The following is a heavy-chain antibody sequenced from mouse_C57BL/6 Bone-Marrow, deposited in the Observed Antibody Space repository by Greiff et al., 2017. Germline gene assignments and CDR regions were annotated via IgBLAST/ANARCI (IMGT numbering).Heavy chain of an antibody. J-gene: IGHJ1*03. CDR3: TRYCDV. V-gene: IGHV14-4*01. CDR1: GFNIKDDY. CDR2: IDPENGDT. Sequence: EVQLQQSGAELVRPGASVKLSCTASGFNIKDDYMHWVKQRPEQGLEWIGWIDPENGDTEYASKFQSKATITADTSSNTAYLQRSSLTYEDTAVYYCTRYCDVWGTGTTVTVSS.